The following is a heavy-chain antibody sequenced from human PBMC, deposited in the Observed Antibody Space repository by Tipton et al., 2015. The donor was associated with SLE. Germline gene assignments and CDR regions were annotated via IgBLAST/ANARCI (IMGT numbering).Heavy chain of an antibody. Sequence: SLRLSCAASGFGVGSNFMTWVRQVPGKGLGCVSIIYSGGLTFYADSVQGRFIISRDNSKYSMYLQMNSLTADDTAVYYCAKEGVSGDYFDYWGQGTPVTVSS. V-gene: IGHV3-53*01. J-gene: IGHJ4*02. CDR1: GFGVGSNF. CDR3: AKEGVSGDYFDY. D-gene: IGHD4-17*01. CDR2: IYSGGLT.